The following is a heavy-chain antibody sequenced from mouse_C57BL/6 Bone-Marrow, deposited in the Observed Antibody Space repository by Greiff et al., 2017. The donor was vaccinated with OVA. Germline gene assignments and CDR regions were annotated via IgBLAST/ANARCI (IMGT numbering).Heavy chain of an antibody. Sequence: EVKLMESGGGLVKPGGSLKLSCAASGFTFSDYGMHWVRQAPEKGLEWVAYISSGSSSSYYADTVKGRFTISRDNAKNTLYLQMTSLRSEDTAMYYCARSRQGQDFDYWGQGTTLTVSS. CDR3: ARSRQGQDFDY. D-gene: IGHD3-3*01. CDR2: ISSGSSSS. CDR1: GFTFSDYG. V-gene: IGHV5-17*01. J-gene: IGHJ2*01.